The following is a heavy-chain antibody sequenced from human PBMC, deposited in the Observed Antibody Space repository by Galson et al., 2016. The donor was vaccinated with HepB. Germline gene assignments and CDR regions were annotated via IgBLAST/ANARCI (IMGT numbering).Heavy chain of an antibody. D-gene: IGHD6-13*01. V-gene: IGHV4-39*01. J-gene: IGHJ3*02. Sequence: SETLSLTCNVSGGSISSGTYYWAWIRQPPGKRLEWIGSFYSSGTTYYNPSLKSRAAISVESSKNQLSLKLSSVAAADTAVYYCSSSSTWFVRAFDIWGQGTMVSVSS. CDR2: FYSSGTT. CDR3: SSSSTWFVRAFDI. CDR1: GGSISSGTYY.